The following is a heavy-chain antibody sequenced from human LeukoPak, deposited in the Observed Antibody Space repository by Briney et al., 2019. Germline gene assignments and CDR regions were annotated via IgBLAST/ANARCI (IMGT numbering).Heavy chain of an antibody. CDR3: ARQIYYYGSGSYFDP. V-gene: IGHV4-61*02. D-gene: IGHD3-10*01. J-gene: IGHJ5*02. CDR2: ISSSGST. Sequence: SQTLSLTCTVSGDSISSGDYYWSWIRQPAGKGLEWIGRISSSGSTNYNPSLKSRVTISVDTSKKQFSLNLSSVTAADTAVYYCARQIYYYGSGSYFDPWGQGTLVTVSS. CDR1: GDSISSGDYY.